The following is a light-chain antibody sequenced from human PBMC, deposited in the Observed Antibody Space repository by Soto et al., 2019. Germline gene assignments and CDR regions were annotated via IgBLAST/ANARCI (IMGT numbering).Light chain of an antibody. V-gene: IGKV1-5*03. J-gene: IGKJ4*01. CDR3: QQLSRYPST. CDR2: KAS. CDR1: QTISSW. Sequence: DIQMTQSPSTLSGSVGDRVTITCRASQTISSWLAWYQQKPGKAPKLLIYKASTLKSGVPSRFSGSGSGTEFTLTISSLQPDDFATYYCQQLSRYPSTCGGGTKVDIK.